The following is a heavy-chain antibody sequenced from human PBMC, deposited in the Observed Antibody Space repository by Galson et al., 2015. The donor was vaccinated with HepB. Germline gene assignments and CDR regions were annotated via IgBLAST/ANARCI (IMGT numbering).Heavy chain of an antibody. V-gene: IGHV3-30*04. J-gene: IGHJ6*02. Sequence: SLRLSCAASGFTFSSYAMHWVRQAPGKGLEWVAVISYDGSNKYYADSVKGRFTISRDNSKNTLYLQMNSLRAEDTAVYYCAREIYGGNSFIHYYYGMDVWGQGTTVTVSS. D-gene: IGHD4-23*01. CDR3: AREIYGGNSFIHYYYGMDV. CDR1: GFTFSSYA. CDR2: ISYDGSNK.